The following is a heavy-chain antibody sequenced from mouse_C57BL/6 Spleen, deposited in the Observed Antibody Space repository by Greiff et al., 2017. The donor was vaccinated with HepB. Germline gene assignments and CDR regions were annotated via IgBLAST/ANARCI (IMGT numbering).Heavy chain of an antibody. CDR1: GFNIKDDY. D-gene: IGHD2-1*01. CDR2: IDPENGDT. Sequence: EVQLQQSGAELVRPGASVKLSCTASGFNIKDDYMHWVKQRPEQGLEWIGWIDPENGDTEYASKVQGKATITADTSSNTAYLQLSSLTSEDTAVYYCTSIYYVNSGFAYWGQGTLVTVSA. V-gene: IGHV14-4*01. CDR3: TSIYYVNSGFAY. J-gene: IGHJ3*01.